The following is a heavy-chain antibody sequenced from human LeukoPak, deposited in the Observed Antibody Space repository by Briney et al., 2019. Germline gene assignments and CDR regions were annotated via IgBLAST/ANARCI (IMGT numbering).Heavy chain of an antibody. Sequence: SETLSLTCTVSGGSISSYYWSWIRQPAGKGLEWIGRIYTSGSTNYNPSLKSRVTMLVDTSKNQFSLKLSSVTAADTAVYYCARSIALHYYYYGMDVWGQGTTVTVSS. CDR2: IYTSGST. CDR3: ARSIALHYYYYGMDV. D-gene: IGHD6-6*01. CDR1: GGSISSYY. J-gene: IGHJ6*02. V-gene: IGHV4-4*07.